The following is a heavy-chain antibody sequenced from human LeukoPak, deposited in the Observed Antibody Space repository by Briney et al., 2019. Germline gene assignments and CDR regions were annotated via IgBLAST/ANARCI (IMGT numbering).Heavy chain of an antibody. V-gene: IGHV3-23*01. J-gene: IGHJ4*02. CDR3: AKRLYQGQQWLVPGFDY. D-gene: IGHD6-19*01. CDR2: ISGSGGST. CDR1: GFTFSSYA. Sequence: GGSLRLSCAASGFTFSSYAMNWVRQAPGKGLEWVSAISGSGGSTRYADSVRGRFTISRDNSMNTLSLQMNTLRAEDTAVYYCAKRLYQGQQWLVPGFDYWGQGTLVTVSS.